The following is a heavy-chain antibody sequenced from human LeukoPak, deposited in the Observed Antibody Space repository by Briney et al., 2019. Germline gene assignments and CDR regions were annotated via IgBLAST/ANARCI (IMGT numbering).Heavy chain of an antibody. J-gene: IGHJ4*02. D-gene: IGHD6-13*01. Sequence: KPSETLSLTCAVYSGSFGDYYWSWIRQPPGKGLEYIGEISHTGSTNYKSSLKSRVTISVDTSRKQFSLKLTSVTAADTAVYYCVRGRPKRSRIDAAVTGGSSWGQGTLVTVSS. CDR2: ISHTGST. CDR1: SGSFGDYY. V-gene: IGHV4-34*01. CDR3: VRGRPKRSRIDAAVTGGSS.